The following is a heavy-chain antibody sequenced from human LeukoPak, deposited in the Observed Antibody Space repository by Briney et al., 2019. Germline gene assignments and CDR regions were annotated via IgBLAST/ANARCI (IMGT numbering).Heavy chain of an antibody. CDR3: TVWFGELTH. CDR1: GYTFTGYY. J-gene: IGHJ4*02. D-gene: IGHD3-10*01. Sequence: ASVKVSCKASGYTFTGYYIHWVRQAPGQGLEWMGWINPNSGGTNYAQKFQGRVTMTRDTSITTAYMELSRLRSDDTAMYYCTVWFGELTHWGQGTLVTVSS. CDR2: INPNSGGT. V-gene: IGHV1-2*02.